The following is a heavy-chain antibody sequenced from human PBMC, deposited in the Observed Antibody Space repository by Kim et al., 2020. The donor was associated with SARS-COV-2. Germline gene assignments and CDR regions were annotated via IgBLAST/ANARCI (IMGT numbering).Heavy chain of an antibody. CDR2: INPNSGGT. D-gene: IGHD6-13*01. Sequence: ASVKVSCKASGYTFTGYYMHWVRQAPGQGLEWMGWINPNSGGTNYAQKFQGWVNMTRDTSISTAYMELSRLRSDDTAVYYCARGETGYSSSWYYYYGMDVWGQGTTVTVSS. V-gene: IGHV1-2*04. J-gene: IGHJ6*02. CDR3: ARGETGYSSSWYYYYGMDV. CDR1: GYTFTGYY.